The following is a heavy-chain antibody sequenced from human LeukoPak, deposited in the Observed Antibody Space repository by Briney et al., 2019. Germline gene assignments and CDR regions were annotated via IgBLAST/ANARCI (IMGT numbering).Heavy chain of an antibody. D-gene: IGHD3-3*01. CDR3: AREITIFGLVIMRGAGYFDY. V-gene: IGHV3-30-3*01. J-gene: IGHJ4*02. Sequence: PGRSLRLSCAASGFTFSSYAMHWVRQAPGKGLEWVAVISYDGSNKYYADSVKGRFTISRDNSKNTLYLQMNSLRAEDPAVYYGAREITIFGLVIMRGAGYFDYWGQGTLVTVSS. CDR1: GFTFSSYA. CDR2: ISYDGSNK.